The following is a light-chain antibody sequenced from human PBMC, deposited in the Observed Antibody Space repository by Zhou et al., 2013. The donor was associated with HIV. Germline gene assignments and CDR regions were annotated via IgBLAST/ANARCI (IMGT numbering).Light chain of an antibody. CDR3: QQYGRSRPLM. CDR1: QTVSSN. V-gene: IGKV3-20*01. J-gene: IGKJ1*01. CDR2: GAS. Sequence: EILIWQSPVTLSLSPGERATVSCRASQTVSSNLAWYQQKPGQPPRLLIYGASSRATGIPDRFSGSGSGSDFTLNIARLEPEDYAVYYCQQYGRSRPLMFGQGTKVEVK.